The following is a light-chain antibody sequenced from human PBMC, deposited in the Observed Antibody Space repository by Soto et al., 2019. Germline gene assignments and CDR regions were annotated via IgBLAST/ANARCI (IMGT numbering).Light chain of an antibody. CDR2: EGS. J-gene: IGLJ2*01. Sequence: QSALTQPASVSGSPGQSISISCTGTSSDVGSYNLVSWYQQHPGKAPKLMIYEGSKRPSGLSNRFSGSKSGNTASLTISGLLAEDEADYYCCSYAGSSTWVFGGGTKLTVL. CDR3: CSYAGSSTWV. CDR1: SSDVGSYNL. V-gene: IGLV2-23*01.